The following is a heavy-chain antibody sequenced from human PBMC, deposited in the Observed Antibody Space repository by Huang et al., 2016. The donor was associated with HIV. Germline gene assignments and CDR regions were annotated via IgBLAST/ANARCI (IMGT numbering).Heavy chain of an antibody. CDR1: GFTFKGYV. CDR3: ARDPDFGDYPTRYFDL. J-gene: IGHJ2*01. D-gene: IGHD4-17*01. Sequence: QVQLVESGGGVVQPGRSLRLSCVASGFTFKGYVMHWVRQGPGKGLGWVAVVSYDGTNKYYADSVKGRFTISRDNYKNTLYLQMDSLRGADTAVYYCARDPDFGDYPTRYFDLWGRGTLVTVSS. V-gene: IGHV3-30-3*01. CDR2: VSYDGTNK.